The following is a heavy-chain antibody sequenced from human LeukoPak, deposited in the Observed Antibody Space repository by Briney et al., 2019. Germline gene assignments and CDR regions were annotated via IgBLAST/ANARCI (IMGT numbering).Heavy chain of an antibody. CDR2: ISNSGTT. CDR1: GGSINDYY. V-gene: IGHV4-59*01. Sequence: SETLSLTCTVSGGSINDYYWTWIRQAPGKGLEWPGYISNSGTTDYNPSLKSRVTMSVDTSKNEFSLKVTSVTAADTAMYYCARVVRGAVTSNCFDPWGQGTLVTVSS. J-gene: IGHJ5*02. D-gene: IGHD4-17*01. CDR3: ARVVRGAVTSNCFDP.